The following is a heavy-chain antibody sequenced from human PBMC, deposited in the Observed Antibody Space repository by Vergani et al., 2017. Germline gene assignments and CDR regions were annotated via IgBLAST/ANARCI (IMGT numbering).Heavy chain of an antibody. J-gene: IGHJ6*02. D-gene: IGHD2-2*01. V-gene: IGHV3-30*01. CDR1: GFTFSSYA. CDR3: ARERIVVVPAAMPAYYYYYGMDV. Sequence: VQLVESGGGVVQPGRSLRLSCAASGFTFSSYAMHWVRQAPGKGLEWVAVISYDGSNKYYADSVKGRFTISRDNSKNTLYLQMNSLRAEDTAVYYCARERIVVVPAAMPAYYYYYGMDVWGQGP. CDR2: ISYDGSNK.